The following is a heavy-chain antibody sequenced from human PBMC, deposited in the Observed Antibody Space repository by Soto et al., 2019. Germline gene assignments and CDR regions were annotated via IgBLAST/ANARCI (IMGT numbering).Heavy chain of an antibody. J-gene: IGHJ4*02. V-gene: IGHV2-5*02. CDR2: IYWDDAK. Sequence: QITLKESGPTLVKPTQTLTLTCTFSGFSLSTSGVGVGWIRQPPGKALEWLALIYWDDAKHYSPSLKSRLTITKATSKNQVVLIMTNMDPVDPATYYCAHKGGGDRILDYWGQGTLVTVSS. D-gene: IGHD3-16*01. CDR1: GFSLSTSGVG. CDR3: AHKGGGDRILDY.